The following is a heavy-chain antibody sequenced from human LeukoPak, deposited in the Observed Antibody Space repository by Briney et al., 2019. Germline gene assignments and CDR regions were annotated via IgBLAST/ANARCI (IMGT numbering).Heavy chain of an antibody. CDR3: ARDRSYYDSSGYYLTDAFDI. CDR1: GGSISSRSYY. D-gene: IGHD3-22*01. J-gene: IGHJ3*02. Sequence: SETLSLTCSVSGGSISSRSYYWGWIRQPPGKGLEWIGSMYYRGSTYYNPSLKSRITISVDTSKNQFSLKLNSETAADTAVYYCARDRSYYDSSGYYLTDAFDIWGQGTMVTVSS. CDR2: MYYRGST. V-gene: IGHV4-39*07.